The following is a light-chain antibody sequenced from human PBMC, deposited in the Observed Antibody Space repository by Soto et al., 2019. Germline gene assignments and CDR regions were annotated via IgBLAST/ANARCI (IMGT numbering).Light chain of an antibody. V-gene: IGLV2-14*01. CDR2: EVS. CDR3: SSYTSSNTWV. CDR1: SSDVGGYHY. Sequence: QSVLTQPASVSGSPGRSITISCTGTSSDVGGYHYVSWYQHHPGKAPKLMIYEVSNRPSGVSNRFSGSKSGNTASLTISGLQAEDEADYYCSSYTSSNTWVFGGGTKLTVL. J-gene: IGLJ3*02.